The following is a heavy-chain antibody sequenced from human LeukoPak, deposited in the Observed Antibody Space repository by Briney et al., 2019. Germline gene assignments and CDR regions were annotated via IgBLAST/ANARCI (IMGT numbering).Heavy chain of an antibody. CDR3: ARDILTGNSYSNDLLWFDS. Sequence: SETLSLTCLVSNDSISSSHSYWGWIRQPPGKGLEWIGTIYYSGSTYKNPSLKSRVSMSVDTSKNRFSLRLSSVTAADTAVYFCARDILTGNSYSNDLLWFDSWGQGTLVTVSS. D-gene: IGHD5-18*01. CDR1: NDSISSSHSY. J-gene: IGHJ5*01. CDR2: IYYSGST. V-gene: IGHV4-39*07.